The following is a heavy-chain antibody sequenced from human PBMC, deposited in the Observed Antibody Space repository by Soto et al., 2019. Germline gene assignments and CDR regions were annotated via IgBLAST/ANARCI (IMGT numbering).Heavy chain of an antibody. CDR2: ISGSGGST. D-gene: IGHD6-13*01. CDR1: GFTFSSYA. CDR3: AKDGFRIAAPFLY. J-gene: IGHJ4*02. Sequence: QTGGSLRLSCAASGFTFSSYAMSWVRQAPGKGLEWVSGISGSGGSTYADSVKGRFNISRDNSKNTLYLQMNSLRAEDTAVYYCAKDGFRIAAPFLYWGQGTLVTVSS. V-gene: IGHV3-23*01.